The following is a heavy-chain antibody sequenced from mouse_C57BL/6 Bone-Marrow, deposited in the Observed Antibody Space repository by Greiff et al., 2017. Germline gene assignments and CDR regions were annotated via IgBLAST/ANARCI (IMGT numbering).Heavy chain of an antibody. CDR1: GFTFSDYY. V-gene: IGHV5-16*01. Sequence: EVQVVESEGGLVQPGSSMKLSCTASGFTFSDYYMAWVRQVPEKGLEWVANINYDGSSTYYLDSLKSRFIISRDNAKNILYLQMSSLKSEDTATYYCARVSNYYGSSSGGFAYWGQGTLVTVSA. J-gene: IGHJ3*01. D-gene: IGHD1-1*01. CDR2: INYDGSST. CDR3: ARVSNYYGSSSGGFAY.